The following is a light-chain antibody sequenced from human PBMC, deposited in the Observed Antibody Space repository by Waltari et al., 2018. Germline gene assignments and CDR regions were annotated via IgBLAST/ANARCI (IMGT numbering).Light chain of an antibody. CDR3: QQYNNYVAT. J-gene: IGKJ1*01. CDR2: KAS. CDR1: QSITNW. Sequence: DIQMTQSPSTLSASIGDRVTITCRASQSITNWLAWYQQKPRKAPKLLIYKASTLESGVPSRFSGSGSGTEFTLTISSLQPDDFATYYCQQYNNYVATFGQGTKVEIK. V-gene: IGKV1-5*03.